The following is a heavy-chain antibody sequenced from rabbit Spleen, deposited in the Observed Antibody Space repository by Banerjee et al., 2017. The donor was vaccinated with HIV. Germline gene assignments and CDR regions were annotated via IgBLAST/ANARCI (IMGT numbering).Heavy chain of an antibody. J-gene: IGHJ6*01. CDR3: ARDSSSSFSSYGMDL. V-gene: IGHV1S45*01. Sequence: QEQLVESGGGLVKPGASLTLICTASGFSFSSGYDMSWVRQAPGKGLEWISCIAGSSSGFTYSASWAKGRFTISKTSSTTVTLQMTSLTAADTATYFCARDSSSSFSSYGMDLWGQGTLVTVS. D-gene: IGHD1-1*01. CDR2: IAGSSSGFT. CDR1: GFSFSSGYD.